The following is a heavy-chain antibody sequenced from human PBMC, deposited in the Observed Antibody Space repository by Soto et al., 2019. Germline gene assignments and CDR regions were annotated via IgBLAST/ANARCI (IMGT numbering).Heavy chain of an antibody. J-gene: IGHJ4*02. CDR1: GYTFTSYY. V-gene: IGHV1-46*03. Sequence: ASVKVSCKASGYTFTSYYMHWVRQAPGQGLEWMGIINPSNSTSYAQRFQGRVTMTRDTCTSTVYMELSSLRSEDTAVYYCATVYCSGGSCYSIDYWGQGTLVTVSS. D-gene: IGHD2-15*01. CDR2: INPSNST. CDR3: ATVYCSGGSCYSIDY.